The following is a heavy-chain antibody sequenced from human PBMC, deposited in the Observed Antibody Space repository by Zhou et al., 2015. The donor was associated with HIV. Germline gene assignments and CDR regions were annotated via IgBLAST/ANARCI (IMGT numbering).Heavy chain of an antibody. J-gene: IGHJ6*02. CDR3: ARVRLPVVPAGPYYYGMDV. Sequence: QVQLVQSGAEVKKPGASVRVSCMASGYTFTSYDIHWVRQATGQGLEWMGWMNPHNGNTASAQKFQGRVTMTRKTSISTAYMDLSSLRSEDTAVYYCARVRLPVVPAGPYYYGMDVWGQGP. V-gene: IGHV1-8*01. CDR2: MNPHNGNT. CDR1: GYTFTSYD. D-gene: IGHD2-2*01.